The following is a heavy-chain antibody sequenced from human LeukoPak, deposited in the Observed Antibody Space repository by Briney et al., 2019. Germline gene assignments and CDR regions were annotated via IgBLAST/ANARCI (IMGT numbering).Heavy chain of an antibody. Sequence: ASVKVSCKASGYTFTSYDINWVRPATGQGLEWMGWMNPNSGNTGYAQKFQGRVTMTRNTSISTAYMELSSLRSEDTAVYYCARDQLRLAYYYYGMDVWGQGTTVTVSS. CDR1: GYTFTSYD. CDR3: ARDQLRLAYYYYGMDV. CDR2: MNPNSGNT. D-gene: IGHD1-1*01. J-gene: IGHJ6*02. V-gene: IGHV1-8*01.